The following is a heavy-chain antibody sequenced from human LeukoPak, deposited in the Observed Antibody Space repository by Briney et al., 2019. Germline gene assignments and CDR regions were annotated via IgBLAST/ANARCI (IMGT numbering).Heavy chain of an antibody. CDR1: GFPFSIYD. Sequence: LPGGSLRLSCAASGFPFSIYDVSWVRRAPGKGLEWLSAISGSGGSTYYAYSVKGRFTISRDNSKNTLYLQMNSLRAEDTAVYYCARSIRVHDYWGQGTLVTVSS. D-gene: IGHD5-24*01. V-gene: IGHV3-23*01. CDR2: ISGSGGST. CDR3: ARSIRVHDY. J-gene: IGHJ4*02.